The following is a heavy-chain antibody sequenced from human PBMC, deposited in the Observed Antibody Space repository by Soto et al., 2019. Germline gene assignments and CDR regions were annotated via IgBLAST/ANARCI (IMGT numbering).Heavy chain of an antibody. CDR1: GGAISSSSW. Sequence: QVQLQESGPGLVKPSGTLSLTCAVSGGAISSSSWWSWVRQPPGEGLEWIGEIYHDGNTNYNPSLKSRVTVSLDKSKNQFSLKLSSVTAADTAVYYCARAYSYGLFDSWGQGTLVTVSS. V-gene: IGHV4-4*02. D-gene: IGHD5-18*01. J-gene: IGHJ4*02. CDR2: IYHDGNT. CDR3: ARAYSYGLFDS.